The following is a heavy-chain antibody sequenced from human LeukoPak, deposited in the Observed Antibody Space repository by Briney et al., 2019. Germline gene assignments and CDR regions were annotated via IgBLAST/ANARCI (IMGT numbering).Heavy chain of an antibody. J-gene: IGHJ4*02. CDR3: TTATAYGVEPFDY. V-gene: IGHV3-15*01. Sequence: PGGSLRLSCASSRFTVSGNYMTWVRQAPGKGLEWVGRIKSKTDGGTTDYAAPVKGRFTISRDDSKNTLYLQMSSLKTEDTAVYYCTTATAYGVEPFDYWGQGTLVTVSS. CDR2: IKSKTDGGTT. CDR1: RFTVSGNY. D-gene: IGHD4-17*01.